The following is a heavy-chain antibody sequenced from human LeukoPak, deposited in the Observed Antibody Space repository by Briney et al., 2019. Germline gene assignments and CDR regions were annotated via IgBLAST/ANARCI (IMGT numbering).Heavy chain of an antibody. Sequence: PSETLSLTCSVSGGSISRTSYYWSWIRQPAGKGLEWIGRIYTSGSTNYNPSLKSRVTISVDTSKNQFSLKLSSVTAADTAVYYCARQEVELALYYFDYWGQGTLVTVSS. J-gene: IGHJ4*02. D-gene: IGHD1-7*01. CDR2: IYTSGST. V-gene: IGHV4-61*02. CDR3: ARQEVELALYYFDY. CDR1: GGSISRTSYY.